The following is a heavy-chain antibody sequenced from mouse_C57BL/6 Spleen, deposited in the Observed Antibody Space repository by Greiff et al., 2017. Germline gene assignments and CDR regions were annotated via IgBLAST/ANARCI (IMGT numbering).Heavy chain of an antibody. D-gene: IGHD2-5*01. CDR3: ARDYSNGDAMDY. J-gene: IGHJ4*01. V-gene: IGHV5-4*01. CDR1: GFTFSSYA. Sequence: DVQLVESGGGLVKPGGSLKLSCAASGFTFSSYAMSWVSQTPEKSLEWVATISDGGSYNYYPDNVKGRFTISRDNAKNNLYLQMSPLKSEDTAMYYCARDYSNGDAMDYGGQGTSVYVSS. CDR2: ISDGGSYN.